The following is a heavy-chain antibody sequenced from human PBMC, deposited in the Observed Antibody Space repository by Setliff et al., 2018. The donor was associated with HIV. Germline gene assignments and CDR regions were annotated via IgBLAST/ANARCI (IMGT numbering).Heavy chain of an antibody. J-gene: IGHJ4*02. CDR2: IHNSAST. CDR3: ARLIHTGLLYFDY. V-gene: IGHV4-4*09. CDR1: GDSISTDY. Sequence: PSETLSLTCTVSGDSISTDYWTWIRQPPGKGLEWIGYIHNSASTSYNPSLRSRVTISVDTSKNQFSLKLSSVTAADTAVYYCARLIHTGLLYFDYWGLGMLVTVSS. D-gene: IGHD2-8*02.